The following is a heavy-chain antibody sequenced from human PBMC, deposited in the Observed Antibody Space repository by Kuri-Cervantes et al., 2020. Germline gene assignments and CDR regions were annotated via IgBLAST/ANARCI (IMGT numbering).Heavy chain of an antibody. V-gene: IGHV3-21*01. Sequence: GESLKISCAASGFTFSSYSMNWVRQAPGKGLEWVSSISDNSRYIYYADSVKGRFTISRDNAKNSLSLQMNTLRADDTAVYYCARDLGYSSSWHGLDYWGQGTLVTVSS. CDR3: ARDLGYSSSWHGLDY. CDR2: ISDNSRYI. J-gene: IGHJ4*02. D-gene: IGHD6-13*01. CDR1: GFTFSSYS.